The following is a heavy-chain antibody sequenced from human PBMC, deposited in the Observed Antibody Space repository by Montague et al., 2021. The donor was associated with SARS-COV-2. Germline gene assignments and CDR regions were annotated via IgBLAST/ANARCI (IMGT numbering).Heavy chain of an antibody. J-gene: IGHJ4*02. CDR2: TYYRSMWKS. CDR3: VRGIEAAGSYDY. CDR1: GDSVSGISAT. V-gene: IGHV6-1*01. Sequence: CAISGDSVSGISATWNWIRQSPSRGLEWLGRTYYRSMWKSDYARSVKSRIAINPDTSKNQFSLQLSSVTPEDTALYYCVRGIEAAGSYDYWGQGTLVTVSS. D-gene: IGHD6-13*01.